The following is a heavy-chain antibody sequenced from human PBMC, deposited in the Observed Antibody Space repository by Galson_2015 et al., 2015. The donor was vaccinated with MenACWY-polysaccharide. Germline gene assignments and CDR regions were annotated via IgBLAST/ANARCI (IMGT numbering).Heavy chain of an antibody. D-gene: IGHD3-3*01. J-gene: IGHJ4*02. CDR3: AKGRFEYFDFWSGYYFDY. CDR1: GFTFNTYG. Sequence: SLRLSCAASGFTFNTYGMHWVRQAPGKGLEWVAVISYDGSKKQYADSVKGRFTISRDNSKNTLYLEMNSLRDEDTAVYYCAKGRFEYFDFWSGYYFDYWGQGALVTVSS. V-gene: IGHV3-30*18. CDR2: ISYDGSKK.